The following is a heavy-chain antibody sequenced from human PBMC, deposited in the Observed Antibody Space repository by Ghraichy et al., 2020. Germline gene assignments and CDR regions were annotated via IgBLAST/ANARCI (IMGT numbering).Heavy chain of an antibody. CDR3: VKDLHITGGSRYYGMDV. V-gene: IGHV3-23*01. Sequence: GGSLRLSCAASGFIFSSHAMNWVRQAPGKGLEWVSAISGSGGSTFYADSVKGRFTISRDNSKNTLFLQMNSLRAEDTAVYYCVKDLHITGGSRYYGMDVWGQGTTVNVSS. D-gene: IGHD7-27*01. CDR2: ISGSGGST. CDR1: GFIFSSHA. J-gene: IGHJ6*02.